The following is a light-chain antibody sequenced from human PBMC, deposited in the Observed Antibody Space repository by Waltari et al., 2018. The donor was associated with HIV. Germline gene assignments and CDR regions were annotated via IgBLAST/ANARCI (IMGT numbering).Light chain of an antibody. Sequence: DIQMTQSLSSLSASVGERVTITCQASQDINNYLNWYQQKPGKAPKLLIYDASNLETGVPSRFSGSGSETEFTFTINSLQPEDIATYFCQQYDNLPLTFGPGTKVDIK. CDR2: DAS. CDR1: QDINNY. V-gene: IGKV1-33*01. J-gene: IGKJ3*01. CDR3: QQYDNLPLT.